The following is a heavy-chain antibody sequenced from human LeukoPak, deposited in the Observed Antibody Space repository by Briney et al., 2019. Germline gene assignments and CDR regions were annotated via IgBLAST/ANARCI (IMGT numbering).Heavy chain of an antibody. Sequence: GASVKVSCKASGGTFISYAISWVRQAPGQGLEWMGGIIPIFGTANYAQKFQGRVTITTDESTSTAYMELSSLRSEDTAVYYCAGLPRRYDSSGYYSPISPLSYFQHWGQGTLVTVSS. J-gene: IGHJ1*01. CDR3: AGLPRRYDSSGYYSPISPLSYFQH. CDR1: GGTFISYA. CDR2: IIPIFGTA. D-gene: IGHD3-22*01. V-gene: IGHV1-69*05.